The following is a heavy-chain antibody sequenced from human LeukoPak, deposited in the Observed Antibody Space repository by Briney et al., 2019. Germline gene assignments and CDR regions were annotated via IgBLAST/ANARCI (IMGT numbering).Heavy chain of an antibody. V-gene: IGHV1-2*06. CDR1: GYTFTGYY. D-gene: IGHD6-13*01. J-gene: IGHJ4*02. Sequence: ASVKVSCEASGYTFTGYYMHWVRQAPGQGLEWMGRINPNSGGTNYAQKFQGRVTMTRDTSISTAYMELSRLRSDDTAVYYCARPSHGIAAAWDFDYWGQGTLVTVSS. CDR2: INPNSGGT. CDR3: ARPSHGIAAAWDFDY.